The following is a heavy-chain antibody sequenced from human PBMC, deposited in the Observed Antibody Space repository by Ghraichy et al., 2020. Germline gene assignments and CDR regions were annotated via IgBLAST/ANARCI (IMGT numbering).Heavy chain of an antibody. CDR1: GYTFTSYG. J-gene: IGHJ2*01. CDR2: ISAYNGNT. V-gene: IGHV1-18*01. CDR3: AREKSGDILTGYYSRGYFDL. Sequence: ASVKVSCKASGYTFTSYGISWVRQAPGQGLEWMGWISAYNGNTNYAQKLQGRVTMTTDTSTSTAYMELRSLRSDDTAVYYCAREKSGDILTGYYSRGYFDLWGRGTLVTVSS. D-gene: IGHD3-9*01.